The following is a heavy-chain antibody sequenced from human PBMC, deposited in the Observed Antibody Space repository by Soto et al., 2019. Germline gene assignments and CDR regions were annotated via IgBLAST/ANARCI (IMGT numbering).Heavy chain of an antibody. D-gene: IGHD2-2*02. J-gene: IGHJ5*02. CDR3: ARSYCSTSTCYSYWFDP. CDR2: ISAYNGNT. V-gene: IGHV1-18*04. Sequence: VASVKVSCKASGYAFNRYGLTWVRQAPGQGLEWMGWISAYNGNTNYAQNLQGRVTMTTDTSTSTAYMELRNLNSDDTAVYYCARSYCSTSTCYSYWFDPWGQGTLVTVSS. CDR1: GYAFNRYG.